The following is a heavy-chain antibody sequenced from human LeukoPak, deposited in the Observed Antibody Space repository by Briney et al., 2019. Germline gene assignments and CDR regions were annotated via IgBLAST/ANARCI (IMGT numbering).Heavy chain of an antibody. CDR3: ARVSLHYYYDSSGYFDY. Sequence: SETLSLTCAVYGGSISGYYWRWIRQQPGKGREWIGEINHSGPTNYNPSLKSRFTISVDTSKNQFSLKLSSVTAADTAVYYCARVSLHYYYDSSGYFDYWGQGTLVTVSS. CDR2: INHSGPT. V-gene: IGHV4-34*01. CDR1: GGSISGYY. D-gene: IGHD3-22*01. J-gene: IGHJ4*02.